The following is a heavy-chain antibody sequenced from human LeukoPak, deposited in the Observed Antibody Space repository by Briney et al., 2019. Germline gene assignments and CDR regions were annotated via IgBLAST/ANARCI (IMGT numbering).Heavy chain of an antibody. CDR1: GFTFSNYA. CDR3: ARTMWGFDY. CDR2: ISGSGGNT. V-gene: IGHV3-23*01. Sequence: GGSLRLSCAASGFTFSNYAMSWVRQAPGKGLEWVSTISGSGGNTYYADSVKGRSTISRDNAKRSLFLQMNSLRVEDTAVYYCARTMWGFDYWGQGTLVTVSS. J-gene: IGHJ4*02. D-gene: IGHD7-27*01.